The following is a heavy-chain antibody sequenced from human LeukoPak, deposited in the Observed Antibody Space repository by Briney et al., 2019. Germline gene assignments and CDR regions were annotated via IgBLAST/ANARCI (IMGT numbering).Heavy chain of an antibody. V-gene: IGHV3-7*01. CDR2: MNQEGSEK. D-gene: IGHD1-26*01. CDR3: ARESHATFDY. CDR1: GFTFSNYW. J-gene: IGHJ4*02. Sequence: GGSLRLSCADSGFTFSNYWMSWVRQAPGKGLEWVANMNQEGSEKYYVDSVKGRFTISRDNAKNSLYLQMNSPRAEDTAVYYCARESHATFDYWGQGTLVIVSS.